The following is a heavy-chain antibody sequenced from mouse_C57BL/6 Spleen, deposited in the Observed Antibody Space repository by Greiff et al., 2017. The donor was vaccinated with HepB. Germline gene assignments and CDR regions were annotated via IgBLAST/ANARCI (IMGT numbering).Heavy chain of an antibody. CDR1: GFTFTDYY. CDR3: ARWRGYTMDY. CDR2: IRNKANGYTT. J-gene: IGHJ4*01. Sequence: EVKVEESGGGLVQPGGSLSLSCAASGFTFTDYYMSWVRQPPGKALEWLGFIRNKANGYTTEYSASVKGRFTISRDNSQSILYLQMNALRAEESATYYCARWRGYTMDYWGQGTSVTVSS. V-gene: IGHV7-3*01.